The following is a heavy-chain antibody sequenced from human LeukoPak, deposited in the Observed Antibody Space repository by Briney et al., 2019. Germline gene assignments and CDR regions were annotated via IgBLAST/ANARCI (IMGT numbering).Heavy chain of an antibody. J-gene: IGHJ4*02. Sequence: AASVKVSCKASGYTFTSYGISWERQAPGQGLEWMGWISAYNGNTNYAQKLQGRVTMTTDTSTSTAYMELRSLRSDDTAVYYCARDHQYDYVWGSYRENFDYWGQGTLVTVSS. D-gene: IGHD3-16*02. CDR3: ARDHQYDYVWGSYRENFDY. CDR1: GYTFTSYG. V-gene: IGHV1-18*01. CDR2: ISAYNGNT.